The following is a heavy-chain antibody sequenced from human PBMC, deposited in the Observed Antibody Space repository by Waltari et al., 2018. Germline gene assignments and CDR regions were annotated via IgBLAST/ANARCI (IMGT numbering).Heavy chain of an antibody. D-gene: IGHD3-3*01. CDR1: GYSIRSGYY. V-gene: IGHV4-38-2*01. J-gene: IGHJ4*02. Sequence: QVQLQESGPGLVKPSETLSLTCVVSGYSIRSGYYWGRIRQPPGKGLERIGSIYHSGGTYYNPSLKSRVTISVDTSKNQFSLKLSSVTATDTAVYYCARHGTRITMTSSFEYWGQGTLVTVSS. CDR2: IYHSGGT. CDR3: ARHGTRITMTSSFEY.